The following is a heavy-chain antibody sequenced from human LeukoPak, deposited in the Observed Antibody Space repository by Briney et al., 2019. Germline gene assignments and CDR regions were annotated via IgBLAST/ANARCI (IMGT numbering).Heavy chain of an antibody. J-gene: IGHJ4*02. CDR3: ARRGTLFGEFNFDY. CDR2: ISSGSSYI. D-gene: IGHD3-10*02. Sequence: PGGSLRLSCAASGFTFSSYSMNWVRHAPGKGLEWVSFISSGSSYIYYADSVKGRFIISRDNAKNSLYLQMNSLRAEDTAVYYCARRGTLFGEFNFDYWGQGTLVTVSS. CDR1: GFTFSSYS. V-gene: IGHV3-21*01.